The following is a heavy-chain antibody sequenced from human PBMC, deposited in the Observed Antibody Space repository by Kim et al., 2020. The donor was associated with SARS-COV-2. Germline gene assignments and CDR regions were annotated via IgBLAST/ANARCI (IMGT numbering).Heavy chain of an antibody. CDR3: ARSLFDY. Sequence: QGGSTNYNPTLKSRVTISLDTSKSQFSLKMSSVTAADTAIYYCARSLFDYWGQGTLVTVSS. J-gene: IGHJ4*02. CDR2: QGGST. V-gene: IGHV4-34*01.